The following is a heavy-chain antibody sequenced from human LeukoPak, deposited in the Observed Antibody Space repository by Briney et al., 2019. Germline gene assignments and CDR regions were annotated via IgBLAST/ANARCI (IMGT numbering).Heavy chain of an antibody. CDR1: GLTFSNYA. D-gene: IGHD6-19*01. CDR2: LSGNGGST. CDR3: AKHDSSGWYSTDYYGMDV. J-gene: IGHJ6*02. V-gene: IGHV3-23*01. Sequence: GGSLRLSCAVSGLTFSNYAMSWVRQAPGKGPEWVSVLSGNGGSTYYADSVKGRFTISRDNSKNTLYLQMNSLRAEDTAVYYCAKHDSSGWYSTDYYGMDVWGQGTTVTVSS.